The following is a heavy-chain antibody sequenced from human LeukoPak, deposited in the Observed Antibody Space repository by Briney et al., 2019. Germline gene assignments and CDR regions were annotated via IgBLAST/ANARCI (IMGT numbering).Heavy chain of an antibody. Sequence: SETLSLTCVVYGGSFSGYYWSWIRQPPGKGLEWMGEINHSGSTNYNPSLKSRVTITVDTSKNQFSLKLSSVTAADTAVYYCARGGRRRYCSITSCLPAGAFDIWGQGTMVSVSS. J-gene: IGHJ3*02. CDR2: INHSGST. D-gene: IGHD2-2*01. V-gene: IGHV4-34*01. CDR3: ARGGRRRYCSITSCLPAGAFDI. CDR1: GGSFSGYY.